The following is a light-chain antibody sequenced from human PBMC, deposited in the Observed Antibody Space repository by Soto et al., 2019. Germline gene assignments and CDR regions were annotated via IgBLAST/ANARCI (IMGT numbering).Light chain of an antibody. Sequence: EIVLAHSPATLSFSPGEIAALSFRASQSVSSYLAWYQQKPGQAPRLLIYDASNRATGIPARFSGSGSGTDFTLTISSLEPEDFATYFCQQTYSFPCTFGQGTRLEIK. CDR1: QSVSSY. V-gene: IGKV3-11*01. CDR3: QQTYSFPCT. J-gene: IGKJ5*01. CDR2: DAS.